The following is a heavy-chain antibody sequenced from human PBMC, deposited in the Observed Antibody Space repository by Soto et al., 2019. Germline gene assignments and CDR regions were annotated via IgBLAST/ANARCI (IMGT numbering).Heavy chain of an antibody. CDR3: AGGMCFGGSCYLDV. J-gene: IGHJ4*02. V-gene: IGHV1-69*12. Sequence: QFQLVQSGAEVKKPGSSVKVSCKASGGTFSTYTLYWVRQAPGQGLEGMGGISPGSDRRDYAQKFQGRVTITEDESTSTVYMQLSTLISDDTALYYCAGGMCFGGSCYLDVWGQGTLVTVSS. D-gene: IGHD2-15*01. CDR1: GGTFSTYT. CDR2: ISPGSDRR.